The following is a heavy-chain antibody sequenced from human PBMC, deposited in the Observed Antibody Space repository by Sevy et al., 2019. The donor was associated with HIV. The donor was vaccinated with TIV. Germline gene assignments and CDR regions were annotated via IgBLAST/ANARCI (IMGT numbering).Heavy chain of an antibody. CDR3: ATGYYDSSGYYQDAFDI. CDR2: FDPEDGET. V-gene: IGHV1-24*01. J-gene: IGHJ3*02. D-gene: IGHD3-22*01. Sequence: GESLKISCKVSGYTLTELSMHWVRQAPGKGLEWMGGFDPEDGETIYAQKFQGRVTMTEDTSTDTAYMELSSLRSEDTAVYYCATGYYDSSGYYQDAFDIWGQGTMVTVSS. CDR1: GYTLTELS.